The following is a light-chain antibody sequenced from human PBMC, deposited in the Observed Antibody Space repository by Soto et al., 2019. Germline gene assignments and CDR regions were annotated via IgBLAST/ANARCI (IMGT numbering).Light chain of an antibody. V-gene: IGKV1-9*01. CDR2: AAS. Sequence: DIQLTQSPSFLSASVGDRVTITCRASQGISSYLAWYQQKPGKAPKLLIYAASTLQSGVPSRFSGSGSGTEFTLTISSLQPEDFATYYFQQFNSYPRTFGQGTKLEI. J-gene: IGKJ2*01. CDR3: QQFNSYPRT. CDR1: QGISSY.